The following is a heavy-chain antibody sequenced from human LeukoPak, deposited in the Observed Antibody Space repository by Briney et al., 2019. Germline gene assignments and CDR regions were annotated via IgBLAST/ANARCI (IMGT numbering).Heavy chain of an antibody. CDR1: GGSISSYY. D-gene: IGHD1-1*01. CDR2: IYYSGST. CDR3: ARMGLTGPNDFDY. V-gene: IGHV4-59*01. J-gene: IGHJ4*02. Sequence: PSETLSLTCTVSGGSISSYYWSWIRQPPGKGLEWIGHIYYSGSTNYNPSLKSRVTISVDTSKNQFSLKLSSVTAADTAVYYCARMGLTGPNDFDYWGQGTLVTVSS.